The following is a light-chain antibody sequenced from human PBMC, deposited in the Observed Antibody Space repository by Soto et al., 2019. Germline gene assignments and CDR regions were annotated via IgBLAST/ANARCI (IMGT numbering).Light chain of an antibody. Sequence: EIVLTQAPVTLSLAPGERATLSCRASQSVSSYLAWYQQKPGQAPRLLIYEAFKRATGIPARFSGSGSGTDFTLNISSLEPEDFAVYYCQQRSNWPSTFGGGTKVEIK. CDR3: QQRSNWPST. J-gene: IGKJ4*01. CDR2: EAF. CDR1: QSVSSY. V-gene: IGKV3-11*01.